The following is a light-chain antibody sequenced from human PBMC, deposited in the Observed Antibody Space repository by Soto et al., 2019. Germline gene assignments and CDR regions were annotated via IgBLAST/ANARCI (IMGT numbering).Light chain of an antibody. Sequence: VMTQAPATLSVSPGERATLSCRASQTINNNVAWYQLKDGQVPRLLIYGASTRATDVPARFSGSGSGTDFTLTISSLQPEDFATYYCQLSDSSLTFGQGTRLEIK. CDR1: QTINNN. J-gene: IGKJ5*01. CDR2: GAS. V-gene: IGKV3-15*01. CDR3: QLSDSSLT.